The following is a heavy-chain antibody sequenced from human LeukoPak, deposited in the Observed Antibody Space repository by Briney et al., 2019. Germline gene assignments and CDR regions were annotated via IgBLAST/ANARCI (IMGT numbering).Heavy chain of an antibody. Sequence: GGSLRLSCAASGFRLSSYWMSWVRQAPGKGLEWVANIKEDGSERYYVDSVKGRFTISRDNARNSLSLQMNSLRAEDTAVYYCAKNRWYSFDYWGQGSLVTVSS. J-gene: IGHJ4*02. CDR2: IKEDGSER. CDR3: AKNRWYSFDY. D-gene: IGHD4-23*01. CDR1: GFRLSSYW. V-gene: IGHV3-7*01.